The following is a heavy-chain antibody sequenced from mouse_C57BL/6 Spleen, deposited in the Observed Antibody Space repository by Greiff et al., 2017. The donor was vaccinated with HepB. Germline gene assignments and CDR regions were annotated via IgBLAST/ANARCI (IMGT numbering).Heavy chain of an antibody. CDR2: ISYDGSN. J-gene: IGHJ4*01. Sequence: EVQLQESGPGLVKPSQSLSLTCSVTGYSITSGYYWNWIRQFPGNKLEWMGYISYDGSNNYNPSLKNRISITRDTSKNQFFLMLNSVTTEDTATYYCAREDYGSSYAMDYWGQGTSVTVSS. V-gene: IGHV3-6*01. CDR3: AREDYGSSYAMDY. D-gene: IGHD1-1*01. CDR1: GYSITSGYY.